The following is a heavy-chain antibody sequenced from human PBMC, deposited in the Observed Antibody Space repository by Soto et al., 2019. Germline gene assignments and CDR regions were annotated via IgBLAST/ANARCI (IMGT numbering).Heavy chain of an antibody. CDR2: INHIGIT. D-gene: IGHD4-4*01. CDR3: ARGYAVNWHTPHY. CDR1: DGSFSGFY. J-gene: IGHJ4*02. V-gene: IGHV4-34*01. Sequence: QVQLQQWGAGLLKRSETLSLTCAVYDGSFSGFYWSWIRQPPGKGLEWIGEINHIGITNYNPSLKSRVTISVDTSKNQFSLKLNSMTAADTAVYYCARGYAVNWHTPHYWGQGTLVTVSS.